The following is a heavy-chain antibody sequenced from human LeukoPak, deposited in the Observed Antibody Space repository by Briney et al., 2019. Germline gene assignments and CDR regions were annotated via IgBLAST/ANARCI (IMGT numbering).Heavy chain of an antibody. J-gene: IGHJ3*02. Sequence: KPSETLSLTCTVSGYSISSGYYWGWIRQPPGKGLEWIGSIYHSGSTYYNPSLKSRVTISVDTSKNQFSLKLSSVTAADTAVYYCARDVRGSDAFDIWGQGTMVTVSS. CDR3: ARDVRGSDAFDI. CDR1: GYSISSGYY. V-gene: IGHV4-38-2*02. CDR2: IYHSGST. D-gene: IGHD3-10*01.